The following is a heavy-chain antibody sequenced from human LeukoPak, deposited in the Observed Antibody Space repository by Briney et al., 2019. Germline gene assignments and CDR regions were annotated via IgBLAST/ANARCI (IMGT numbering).Heavy chain of an antibody. Sequence: GRSLRLSCAASGFTFSSYGMHWVRQAPGKGLEWVAIIWYDGSNKYYADSVKGRFTISRDNSKNTLYLQMNSLRVEDTAVYYCARGDIVVVVAATDFDYWGQGTLVTVSP. CDR1: GFTFSSYG. D-gene: IGHD2-15*01. J-gene: IGHJ4*02. V-gene: IGHV3-33*01. CDR2: IWYDGSNK. CDR3: ARGDIVVVVAATDFDY.